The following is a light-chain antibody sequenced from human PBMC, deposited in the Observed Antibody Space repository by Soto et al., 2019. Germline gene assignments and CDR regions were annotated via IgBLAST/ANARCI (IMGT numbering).Light chain of an antibody. Sequence: EIVMTQSPATLSVSPGERATLSCRAGQNIHTNLAWYQQKPGQAPRLLFYGASTGATGLPARFSGSGSGTEFTLTISRLEPEDFAVYYCQQRENGITFGQGTRLEIK. V-gene: IGKV3-15*01. J-gene: IGKJ5*01. CDR3: QQRENGIT. CDR1: QNIHTN. CDR2: GAS.